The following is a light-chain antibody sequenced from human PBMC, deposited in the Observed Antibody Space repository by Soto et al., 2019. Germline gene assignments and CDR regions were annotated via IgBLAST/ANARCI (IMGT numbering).Light chain of an antibody. CDR2: EVS. CDR3: SSYTSSSTPYV. V-gene: IGLV2-14*01. Sequence: QSALTQPASVSGSPGQSITISCTGTSSDVGGYNYVSWYQQHPGKAPKLMIYEVSNRPSGVSNRFSGSKSGNTASLTISGLQAEDEADHYCSSYTSSSTPYVFGTVTKLTVL. J-gene: IGLJ1*01. CDR1: SSDVGGYNY.